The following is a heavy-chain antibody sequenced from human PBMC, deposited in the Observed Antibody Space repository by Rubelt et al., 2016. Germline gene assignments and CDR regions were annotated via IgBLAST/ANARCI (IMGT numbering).Heavy chain of an antibody. Sequence: QVQLVQSGAEVKKPGSSVKVSCKASGGTFSSYAISWVRQAPGQGLEWMGGIIPIFGTANYAQKFQGRVTITADKSTSTAYMELSSLRSEKTAVYYCASPPDDILTGYDYYYGRDVWGQGTTVTVSS. V-gene: IGHV1-69*06. D-gene: IGHD3-9*01. CDR3: ASPPDDILTGYDYYYGRDV. CDR2: IIPIFGTA. CDR1: GGTFSSYA. J-gene: IGHJ6*02.